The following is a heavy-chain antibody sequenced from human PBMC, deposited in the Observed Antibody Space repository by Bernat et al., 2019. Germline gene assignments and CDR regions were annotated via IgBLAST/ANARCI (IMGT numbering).Heavy chain of an antibody. V-gene: IGHV3-66*01. J-gene: IGHJ6*02. Sequence: EVQLVESGGGLVQPGGSLRLSCAASGFTVSSNYMSWVRQAPGKGLEWDSVIYSGGSTYYADSVKGRFTISRDNSKNTLYLQMNSLRAADTAVYYCASPLPYYGMDVWGQGPTVTVSS. CDR3: ASPLPYYGMDV. CDR1: GFTVSSNY. CDR2: IYSGGST.